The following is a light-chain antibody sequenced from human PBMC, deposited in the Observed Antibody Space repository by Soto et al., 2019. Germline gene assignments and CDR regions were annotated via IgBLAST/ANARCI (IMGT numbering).Light chain of an antibody. CDR1: QSVSSN. Sequence: EIVMAQYPATPSVSPGERATLSCRASQSVSSNLAWYQQKPGQAPRLLIYGASTRATGIPARFSGSVSGTEFTLTISSLQSEYFAVYYCQQYNNWPPWTFGQGTKVYIK. V-gene: IGKV3-15*01. CDR3: QQYNNWPPWT. CDR2: GAS. J-gene: IGKJ1*01.